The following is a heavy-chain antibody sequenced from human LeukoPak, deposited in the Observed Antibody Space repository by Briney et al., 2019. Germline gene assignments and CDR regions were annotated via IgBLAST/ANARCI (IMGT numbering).Heavy chain of an antibody. CDR2: IKQDGSEK. V-gene: IGHV3-7*01. Sequence: PGGSLRLSCAASGFTFSSYWMSWVRQAPGKGLEWVANIKQDGSEKYYVDSVKGRFTISRDNAKNSLYLQMNSLRAEDTAVYYCARNYDFWSGYYTGVTVVFDYWGQGTLVTVSS. J-gene: IGHJ4*02. CDR1: GFTFSSYW. CDR3: ARNYDFWSGYYTGVTVVFDY. D-gene: IGHD3-3*01.